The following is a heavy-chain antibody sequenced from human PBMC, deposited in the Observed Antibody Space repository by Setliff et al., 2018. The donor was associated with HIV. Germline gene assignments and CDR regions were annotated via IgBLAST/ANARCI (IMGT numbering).Heavy chain of an antibody. Sequence: SETLSLTCTVSGGSISSGDYYWSWIRQPPGKGLEWIGYIHYTGSTYYNPSLKSRGTISVDTSKNQFSLRLSSVTVADTAVYYCARVRLRVPPSIFDYWGMGSLVTVSS. V-gene: IGHV4-30-4*08. D-gene: IGHD2-2*01. CDR1: GGSISSGDYY. CDR2: IHYTGST. CDR3: ARVRLRVPPSIFDY. J-gene: IGHJ4*02.